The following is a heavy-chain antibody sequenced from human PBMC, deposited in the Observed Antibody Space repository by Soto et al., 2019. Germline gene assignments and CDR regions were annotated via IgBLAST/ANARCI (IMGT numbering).Heavy chain of an antibody. V-gene: IGHV5-51*01. J-gene: IGHJ5*02. Sequence: EVQLVQSGAEVKKPGESLKISCKGFGYSFTTYWIAWVRQMPGKGLEWMGIIYPGDSRTRYSPSFQGQVTISADKSISTAYLQWSSLKASDTAVYYCARDLDYGGESDWFDPWGQGTLVTVSS. D-gene: IGHD4-17*01. CDR1: GYSFTTYW. CDR2: IYPGDSRT. CDR3: ARDLDYGGESDWFDP.